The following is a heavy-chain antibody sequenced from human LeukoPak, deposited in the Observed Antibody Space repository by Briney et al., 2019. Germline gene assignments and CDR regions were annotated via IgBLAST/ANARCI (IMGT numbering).Heavy chain of an antibody. J-gene: IGHJ4*02. Sequence: GGSLRLSCAASGFTFSTYAMSWVRQAPGKGLEWVSAVRGSGSDTYYADSVRGRFTISRDNSKNTLYLQMDRLRAEDTAIYFCAKTSRRSSNYDSPYDYWGQGTLVTVSS. CDR1: GFTFSTYA. D-gene: IGHD4-11*01. CDR3: AKTSRRSSNYDSPYDY. CDR2: VRGSGSDT. V-gene: IGHV3-23*01.